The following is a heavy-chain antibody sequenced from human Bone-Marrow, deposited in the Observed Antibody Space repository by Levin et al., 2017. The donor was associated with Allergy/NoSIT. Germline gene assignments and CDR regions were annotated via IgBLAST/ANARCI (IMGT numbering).Heavy chain of an antibody. CDR3: ARHKDAPFIIETNFDS. D-gene: IGHD2-15*01. CDR1: GGTFKTYS. J-gene: IGHJ4*02. V-gene: IGHV1-69*13. CDR2: IIPIIGTI. Sequence: EASVKVSCKVSGGTFKTYSFSWVRQAPGQGLEWMGGIIPIIGTINYAQKFQGRVTITADESTSTTYMEVSSLRSEDTAVYYCARHKDAPFIIETNFDSWGQGTLVTVSS.